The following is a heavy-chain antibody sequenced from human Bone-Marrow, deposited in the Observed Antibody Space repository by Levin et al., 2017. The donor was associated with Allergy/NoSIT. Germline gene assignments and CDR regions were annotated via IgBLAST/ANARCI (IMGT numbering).Heavy chain of an antibody. CDR1: GFTFGNFW. Sequence: GGSLRLSCAASGFTFGNFWMTWVRQAPGKGLEWVANIKEDGSEKYYVDSVKGRFTISRDNAKNALYLQMNSLRVEDTAVYYCARRRGMDVWGQGTTVTVPS. J-gene: IGHJ6*02. CDR3: ARRRGMDV. CDR2: IKEDGSEK. V-gene: IGHV3-7*01.